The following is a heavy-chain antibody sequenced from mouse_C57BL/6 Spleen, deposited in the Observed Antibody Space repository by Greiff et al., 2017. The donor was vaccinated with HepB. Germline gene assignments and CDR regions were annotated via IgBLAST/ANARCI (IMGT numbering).Heavy chain of an antibody. J-gene: IGHJ2*01. Sequence: QVQLKQSGAELVKPGASVKISCKASGYAFSSYWMNWVKQRPGKGLEWIGQIYPGDGDTNYNGKFKGKATLTADKSSSTAYMQLSSLTSEDSAVYFCARRRYYYGSSHFDYWGQGTTLTVSS. D-gene: IGHD1-1*01. V-gene: IGHV1-80*01. CDR1: GYAFSSYW. CDR2: IYPGDGDT. CDR3: ARRRYYYGSSHFDY.